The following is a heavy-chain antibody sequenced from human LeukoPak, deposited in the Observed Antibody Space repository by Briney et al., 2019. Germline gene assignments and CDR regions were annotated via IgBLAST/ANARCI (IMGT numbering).Heavy chain of an antibody. J-gene: IGHJ4*02. CDR2: MYHSGRT. CDR3: ARFSCGGDCYSDF. V-gene: IGHV4-38-2*02. CDR1: GYSISSGYY. Sequence: SETLSLTCTVSGYSISSGYYWGWIRQSPGKGLEWIGNMYHSGRTYYKPSLKSRVTISVDTSKNQLSLRLSSETAADTAVYYCARFSCGGDCYSDFWGQGTLVTISS. D-gene: IGHD2-21*02.